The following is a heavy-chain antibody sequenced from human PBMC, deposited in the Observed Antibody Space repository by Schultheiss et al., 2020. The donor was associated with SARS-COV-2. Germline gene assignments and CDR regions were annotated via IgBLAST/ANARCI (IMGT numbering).Heavy chain of an antibody. D-gene: IGHD1-26*01. CDR1: GGSISSSSYY. J-gene: IGHJ4*02. CDR2: IYYSGST. CDR3: ARGAGAVDY. V-gene: IGHV4-39*07. Sequence: SETLSLTCTVSGGSISSSSYYWGWIRQPPGKGLEWIGSIYYSGSTNYNPSLKSRVTISVDTSKNQFSLQLNSVTPEDTAIYYCARGAGAVDYWGQGTLVTVSS.